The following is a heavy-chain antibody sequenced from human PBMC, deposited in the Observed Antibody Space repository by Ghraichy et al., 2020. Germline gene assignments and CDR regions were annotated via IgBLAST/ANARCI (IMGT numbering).Heavy chain of an antibody. CDR3: ARTRHFTRIVVIISFDM. CDR2: VYYSGTT. CDR1: GGSISSSNYY. V-gene: IGHV4-39*01. D-gene: IGHD3-22*01. Sequence: SETLSLTCTVSGGSISSSNYYWSWIRQPPGKGLEWIGSVYYSGTTYYNPSLKSRVTVSGDTSNNQFSLNLRSVTAADTAVYYCARTRHFTRIVVIISFDMWGQGTMVT. J-gene: IGHJ3*02.